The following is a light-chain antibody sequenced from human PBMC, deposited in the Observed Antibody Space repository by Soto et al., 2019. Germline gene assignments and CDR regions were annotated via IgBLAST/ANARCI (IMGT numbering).Light chain of an antibody. V-gene: IGLV4-60*02. Sequence: QLVLTQSSSASASLGSSVKLTCTLSSGHSSYIIAWHQQQPGKAPRYLMKLEGTGSYNKGSGVPDRFSGSSSGADRYLTISNLQFEDEADYYCETWDRNTVVFGGGTKLTVL. CDR1: SGHSSYI. CDR2: LEGTGSY. J-gene: IGLJ2*01. CDR3: ETWDRNTVV.